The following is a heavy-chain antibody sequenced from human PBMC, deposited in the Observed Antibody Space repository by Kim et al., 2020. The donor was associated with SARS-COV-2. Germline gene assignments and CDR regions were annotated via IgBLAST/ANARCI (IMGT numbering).Heavy chain of an antibody. CDR2: IYYSGST. D-gene: IGHD3-3*01. J-gene: IGHJ6*02. CDR3: ACQYYDFWSGPPLGMDV. Sequence: SETLSLTCTVSGGSISSYYWSWIRQPPGTGLEWIGYIYYSGSTNYNPSLKSRVTISVDTSKNQFSLKLSSVTAADTAVYYCACQYYDFWSGPPLGMDVWGQGTTVTVSS. V-gene: IGHV4-59*13. CDR1: GGSISSYY.